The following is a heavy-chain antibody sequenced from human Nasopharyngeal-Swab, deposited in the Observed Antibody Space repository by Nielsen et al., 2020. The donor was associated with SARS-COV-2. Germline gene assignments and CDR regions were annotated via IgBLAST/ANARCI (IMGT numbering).Heavy chain of an antibody. CDR1: GFTVSSNY. J-gene: IGHJ5*02. V-gene: IGHV3-53*01. Sequence: GESLKISCAASGFTVSSNYMSWVRQAPGKGLEWVSVIYSGGSTYYADSVKGRFTISRDNSKNTLYLQMNSLRAEDTAVYYCAITSHSWGQGTLVTVSS. CDR3: AITSHS. CDR2: IYSGGST.